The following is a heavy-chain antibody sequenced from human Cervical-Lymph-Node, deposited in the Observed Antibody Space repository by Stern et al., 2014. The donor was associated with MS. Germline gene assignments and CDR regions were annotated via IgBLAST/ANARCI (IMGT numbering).Heavy chain of an antibody. V-gene: IGHV4-59*01. CDR2: IYSDGST. D-gene: IGHD1-26*01. CDR3: ARVTGRGTRQNWFDS. Sequence: QVHLQESGPGLVKPSETVSLTCTVSGGSMSSKYWNWIRQPPGKGLEWIGYIYSDGSTNYNPSLKSRVVISLDKSTNQFSLSLTSVTAADTAVYYCARVTGRGTRQNWFDSWGQGTLVTVSS. CDR1: GGSMSSKY. J-gene: IGHJ5*01.